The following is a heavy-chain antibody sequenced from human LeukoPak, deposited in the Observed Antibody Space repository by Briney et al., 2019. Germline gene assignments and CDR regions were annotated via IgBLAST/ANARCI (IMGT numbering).Heavy chain of an antibody. CDR1: GYTFTNYG. CDR3: AKSDYGGSHFDY. D-gene: IGHD4-23*01. Sequence: ASVKVSCKTSGYTFTNYGVSWVRQAPGQGLEWMGWINPNSGGTNYAQKFQGRVTMTRDTSISTAYMELSRLRSDDTAVYYCAKSDYGGSHFDYWGQGTLVTVSS. CDR2: INPNSGGT. V-gene: IGHV1-2*02. J-gene: IGHJ4*02.